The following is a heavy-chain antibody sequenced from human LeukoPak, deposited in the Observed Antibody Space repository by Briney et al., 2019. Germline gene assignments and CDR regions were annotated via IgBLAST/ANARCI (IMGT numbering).Heavy chain of an antibody. CDR1: GFTFSSYG. D-gene: IGHD3-9*01. Sequence: GGSLRLSCAASGFTFSSYGMSWVRQAPGKGLEWVSTISGGGVTTYYADSVKGRFTISRDNSKNTLYLQMNSLRAEDTAVYYCARDGQDDILTGYYDYWGQGTLVTVSS. CDR2: ISGGGVTT. V-gene: IGHV3-23*01. J-gene: IGHJ4*02. CDR3: ARDGQDDILTGYYDY.